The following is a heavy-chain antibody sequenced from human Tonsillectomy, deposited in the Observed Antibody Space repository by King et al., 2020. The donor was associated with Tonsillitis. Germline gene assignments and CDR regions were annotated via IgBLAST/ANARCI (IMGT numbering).Heavy chain of an antibody. CDR2: IYYSGST. J-gene: IGHJ5*02. CDR1: GGSISSYY. V-gene: IGHV4-59*01. Sequence: VQLQESGPGLVKPSETLSLTCTVSGGSISSYYWSWIRQPPGKGLEWIGYIYYSGSTNYNPSLKSRVTISVDTSKNQFSLKLSSVTAADTAVYYCARGGYDSTWFDPWGQGTLVTVSS. CDR3: ARGGYDSTWFDP. D-gene: IGHD3-22*01.